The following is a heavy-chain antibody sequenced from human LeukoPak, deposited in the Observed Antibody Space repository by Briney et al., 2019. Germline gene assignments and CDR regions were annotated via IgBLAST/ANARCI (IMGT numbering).Heavy chain of an antibody. CDR2: INPNSGGT. Sequence: GASVKVSCKASGYTFTGYYMHWVRQAPGQGLEWMGWINPNSGGTNYAQKFQGRVTMTRDTSISTVYMELSRLRFDDTAVYYCAREQVVGDRHQKLFDYWGQGTLVTVSS. CDR3: AREQVVGDRHQKLFDY. V-gene: IGHV1-2*02. D-gene: IGHD3-10*01. CDR1: GYTFTGYY. J-gene: IGHJ4*02.